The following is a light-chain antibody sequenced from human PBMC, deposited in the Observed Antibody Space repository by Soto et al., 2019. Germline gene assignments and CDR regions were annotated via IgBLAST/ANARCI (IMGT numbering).Light chain of an antibody. Sequence: QSALTQPASVSGSPGQSITISCTGTSSDVGAYNFVSWYQQHPGKAPKLMIYEVSNRPSGVSNRFSGSKSGNTASLTISGLQAEDEADYYCCSYASSTRVFGGGTKLTVL. J-gene: IGLJ3*02. V-gene: IGLV2-14*01. CDR3: CSYASSTRV. CDR1: SSDVGAYNF. CDR2: EVS.